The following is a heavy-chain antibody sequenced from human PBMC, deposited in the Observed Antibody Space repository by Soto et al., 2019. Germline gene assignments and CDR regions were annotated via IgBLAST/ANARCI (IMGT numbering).Heavy chain of an antibody. CDR3: ASVGCSRTNGHTGYYFDY. J-gene: IGHJ4*02. V-gene: IGHV3-33*01. D-gene: IGHD2-2*02. Sequence: GGSLRLSGAASGFTFSSLCIHWVRQAPCKGLEWVAVIWYDGINSYYADSVKGRFTISRDNSKNTLFLQMNSLRAEDTAVYYRASVGCSRTNGHTGYYFDYWGQGTLVTVCS. CDR1: GFTFSSLC. CDR2: IWYDGINS.